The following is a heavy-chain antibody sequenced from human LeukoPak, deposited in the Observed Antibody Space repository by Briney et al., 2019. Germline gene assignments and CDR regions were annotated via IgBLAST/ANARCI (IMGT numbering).Heavy chain of an antibody. V-gene: IGHV4-4*07. CDR3: ARDKVVVTAYWYFDL. CDR1: GGSISSYY. Sequence: SETLSLTCTVSGGSISSYYWTWIRQPAGNGLEWIGRIYTSGSTNYNPSLKSRVTISVDTSKNQFSLKLSSVTAADTAVYYCARDKVVVTAYWYFDLWGRGTLVTVSS. J-gene: IGHJ2*01. CDR2: IYTSGST. D-gene: IGHD3-22*01.